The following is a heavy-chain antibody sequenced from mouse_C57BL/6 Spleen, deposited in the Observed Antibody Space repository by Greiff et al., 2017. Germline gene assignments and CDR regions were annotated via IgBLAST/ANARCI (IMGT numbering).Heavy chain of an antibody. CDR3: TTRGDYDGTGYFDY. D-gene: IGHD2-4*01. Sequence: EVKLQQSGAELVRPGASVKLSCTASGFNIKDDYMHWVKQRPEQGLEWIGWIDPENGDTEYASKFQGKATITADTSSNTAYLQLSSLTSEDTAVYYCTTRGDYDGTGYFDYWGQGTTLTVSS. J-gene: IGHJ2*01. CDR1: GFNIKDDY. CDR2: IDPENGDT. V-gene: IGHV14-4*01.